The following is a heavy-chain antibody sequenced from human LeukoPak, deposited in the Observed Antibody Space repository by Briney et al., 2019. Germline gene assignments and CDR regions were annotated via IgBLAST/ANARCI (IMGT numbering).Heavy chain of an antibody. J-gene: IGHJ4*02. CDR2: ISPDGSIT. Sequence: GGSLRLSCAASSFSLKTFWIHWIRQAPGGRLVWVSRISPDGSITTYAESVKGRFAISRDNAKNTLYLQMNRLRADDSAIYYCVSDSGTRSGGDSWGQGTLVTVSS. CDR3: VSDSGTRSGGDS. CDR1: SFSLKTFW. V-gene: IGHV3-74*01. D-gene: IGHD1-26*01.